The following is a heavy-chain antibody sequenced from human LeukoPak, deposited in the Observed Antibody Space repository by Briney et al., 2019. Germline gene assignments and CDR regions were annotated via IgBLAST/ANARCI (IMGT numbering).Heavy chain of an antibody. J-gene: IGHJ5*02. D-gene: IGHD6-19*01. Sequence: PSQTLSLTCTVSGGSISSGGYYWSWIRQPPGQGLEWIGYIYYSGSTNYNPSLKSRVTISVDTSKNQFSLKLSSVTAADTAVYYCARLGYSSGWYLYNWFDPWGQGTLVTVSS. CDR3: ARLGYSSGWYLYNWFDP. CDR2: IYYSGST. V-gene: IGHV4-61*08. CDR1: GGSISSGGYY.